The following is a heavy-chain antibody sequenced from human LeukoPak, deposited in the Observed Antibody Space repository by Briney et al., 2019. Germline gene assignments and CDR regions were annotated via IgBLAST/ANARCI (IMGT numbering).Heavy chain of an antibody. D-gene: IGHD3-22*01. CDR2: ISGSGGST. CDR1: GFTFSSYA. J-gene: IGHJ4*02. CDR3: AKGRGITMIVVVTKYYFDY. Sequence: PGGSLRLCCAASGFTFSSYAMSWVRQAPGKGLEWVSAISGSGGSTYYADSVKGRFTISRDNSKNTLYLQMNSLRAEDTAVYYCAKGRGITMIVVVTKYYFDYWGQGTLVTVSS. V-gene: IGHV3-23*01.